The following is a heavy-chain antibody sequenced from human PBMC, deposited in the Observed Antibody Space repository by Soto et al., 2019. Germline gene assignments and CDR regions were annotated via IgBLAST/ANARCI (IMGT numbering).Heavy chain of an antibody. V-gene: IGHV1-18*01. Sequence: GASVKVSCKASGYTLNNHGITLVRQAPGQGLEWMGWISPYNGHTNYAQKLQGRVTMTTDTSTSTAYMELRSLRSDDTAVYYCARHRNFFDYWGQGTLVTV. CDR2: ISPYNGHT. J-gene: IGHJ4*02. CDR3: ARHRNFFDY. CDR1: GYTLNNHG.